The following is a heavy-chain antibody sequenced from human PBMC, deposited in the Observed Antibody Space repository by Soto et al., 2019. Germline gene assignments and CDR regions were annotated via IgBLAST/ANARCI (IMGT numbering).Heavy chain of an antibody. J-gene: IGHJ5*02. V-gene: IGHV4-59*01. CDR2: IYYSGTT. CDR1: GGSISSYY. Sequence: SETLSLTCTFSGGSISSYYWSWIRQPPGKGLEWIGYIYYSGTTSYNPSLKSRVTISINTSKNQFSLKLSSVTAADTAVYYCAREDSRWFDPWGQGTLVTVSS. CDR3: AREDSRWFDP.